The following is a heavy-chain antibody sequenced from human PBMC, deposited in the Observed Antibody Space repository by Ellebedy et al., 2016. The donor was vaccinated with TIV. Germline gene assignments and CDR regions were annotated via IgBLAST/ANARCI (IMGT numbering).Heavy chain of an antibody. D-gene: IGHD6-13*01. Sequence: GESLKISCAASGFTFSTYSMNWVRQAPGKGLEWVSSISDNSRYIFYADSVKGRFTISRDNAKNSLYLQMDSLRAEDTAVYYCARPPRGKSSSWYLDLWGRGTLLTVSS. CDR3: ARPPRGKSSSWYLDL. CDR1: GFTFSTYS. J-gene: IGHJ2*01. CDR2: ISDNSRYI. V-gene: IGHV3-21*01.